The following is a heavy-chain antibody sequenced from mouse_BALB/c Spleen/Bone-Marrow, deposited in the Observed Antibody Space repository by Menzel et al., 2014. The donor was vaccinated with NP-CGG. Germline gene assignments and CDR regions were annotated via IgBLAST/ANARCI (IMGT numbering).Heavy chain of an antibody. V-gene: IGHV1-7*01. CDR2: IYPSTGYT. CDR3: ARDDYAY. Sequence: LQESGAELAKPGASVKMSCKASGYTFTSYWMHWVKQRPGQGLEWIGYIYPSTGYTEHNQKFKDKAIMTADKSPSTAYMQLSSLTSEDSAVYYCARDDYAYWGQGTLVTVSA. CDR1: GYTFTSYW. D-gene: IGHD2-4*01. J-gene: IGHJ3*01.